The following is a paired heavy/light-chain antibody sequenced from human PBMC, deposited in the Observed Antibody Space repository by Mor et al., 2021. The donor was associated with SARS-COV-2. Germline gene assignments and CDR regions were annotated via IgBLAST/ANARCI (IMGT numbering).Heavy chain of an antibody. CDR2: ISYDGSNK. D-gene: IGHD2-15*01. CDR1: GFTFSSYG. V-gene: IGHV3-30*18. CDR3: AKEPPRPQGYCSGGSCYSPGAPPDY. J-gene: IGHJ4*02. Sequence: QVQLVESGGGVVQPGRSLRLSCAASGFTFSSYGMHWVRQAPGKGLEWVAVISYDGSNKYYADSVKGRFTISRDNSKNTLYLQMNSLRAEDTAVYYCAKEPPRPQGYCSGGSCYSPGAPPDYWGQGTLVTVSS.
Light chain of an antibody. CDR2: RNN. CDR1: SSNIGSNY. J-gene: IGLJ1*01. Sequence: QSVLTQPPSASGTPGQRVTISCSGSSSNIGSNYVYWYQQLPGTAPKLLIYRNNQRPSGVPDRFSGSKSGTSASLAISGLRSEDEADYYCAAWDDSLSGPRGVFGTGTKVTVL. CDR3: AAWDDSLSGPRGV. V-gene: IGLV1-47*01.